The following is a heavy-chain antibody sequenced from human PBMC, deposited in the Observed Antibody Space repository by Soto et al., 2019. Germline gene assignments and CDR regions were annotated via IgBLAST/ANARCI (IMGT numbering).Heavy chain of an antibody. V-gene: IGHV3-7*01. CDR3: ARVEYYDYFWGSYRTRFYSYYGMDV. CDR1: GFTFSSNW. CDR2: IKQDGSEK. D-gene: IGHD3-16*02. J-gene: IGHJ6*02. Sequence: GGSLRLSCAASGFTFSSNWMSWVRQAPGKGLEWVANIKQDGSEKYYVDSVKGRFTISRDNAKNSLYLQMNSLRAEDTAVYYSARVEYYDYFWGSYRTRFYSYYGMDVWGQGTTVTVSS.